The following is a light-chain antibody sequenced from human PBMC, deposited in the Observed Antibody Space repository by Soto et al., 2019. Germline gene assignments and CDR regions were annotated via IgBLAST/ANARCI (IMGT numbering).Light chain of an antibody. Sequence: EIVLTQSPGTLSLSPGERATLSCRASQSVSSSYLAWFHQKPGQAPRLLIYGASSRATGIPGRFSGSGSGTDFTLTISRLEPEDFAVYYCHHYGSSSWTFGQGTKVEIK. V-gene: IGKV3-20*01. CDR2: GAS. J-gene: IGKJ1*01. CDR3: HHYGSSSWT. CDR1: QSVSSSY.